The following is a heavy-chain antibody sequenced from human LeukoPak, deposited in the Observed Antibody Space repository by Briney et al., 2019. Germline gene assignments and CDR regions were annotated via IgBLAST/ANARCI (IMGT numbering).Heavy chain of an antibody. CDR3: ARDRRSSSWYPYYYYYGMDV. V-gene: IGHV3-53*01. Sequence: GGSLRLSCAASGFTVSSNYMSWVRQAPGKGLEWVSVIYSGGSTYYADSVKGRFTISRGNSKNTLYLQMSSLRAEDTAVYYCARDRRSSSWYPYYYYYGMDVWGQGTTVTVSS. CDR2: IYSGGST. CDR1: GFTVSSNY. D-gene: IGHD6-13*01. J-gene: IGHJ6*02.